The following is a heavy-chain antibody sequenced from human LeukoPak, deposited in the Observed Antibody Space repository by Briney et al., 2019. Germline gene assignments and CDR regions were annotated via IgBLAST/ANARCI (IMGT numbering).Heavy chain of an antibody. D-gene: IGHD1-14*01. V-gene: IGHV1-46*01. J-gene: IGHJ4*02. CDR1: GYTFTSYY. Sequence: ASVKVSCKASGYTFTSYYMHWVRQAPGQGLEWMGIINPSGGDTGYAQKFQGRLTMTRDTSTNTVYMELTSLRSEDTAVYYCAREVMDNLRFDYWGQGTLVTVSS. CDR3: AREVMDNLRFDY. CDR2: INPSGGDT.